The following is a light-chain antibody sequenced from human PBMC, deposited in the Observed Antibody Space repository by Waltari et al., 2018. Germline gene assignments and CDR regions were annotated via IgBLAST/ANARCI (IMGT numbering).Light chain of an antibody. CDR2: ASS. V-gene: IGKV1-27*01. J-gene: IGKJ1*01. CDR1: QDISNS. CDR3: QNYDRVPWT. Sequence: DIQMTQSPSSLSASVGDRLTISCRASQDISNSLAWYQQLPGKVPTLLISASSALQSGVPSRFSGSGSGSDFTLTINNLQTEDFATYYCQNYDRVPWTFGPGTKVDVK.